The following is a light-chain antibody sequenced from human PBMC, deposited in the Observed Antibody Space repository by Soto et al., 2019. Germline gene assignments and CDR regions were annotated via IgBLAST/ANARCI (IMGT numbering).Light chain of an antibody. J-gene: IGLJ1*01. CDR2: DVN. CDR3: CSYAGSSYV. Sequence: QSALTQPRSVSGSPGQSVTISCTGTSSDVGGYNYVSWYQQHPDKAPKLMIYDVNKRPSGVPDRFSGSKSGSTASLTISGLQAEDEGDYYCCSYAGSSYVFGSGTKLTVL. V-gene: IGLV2-11*01. CDR1: SSDVGGYNY.